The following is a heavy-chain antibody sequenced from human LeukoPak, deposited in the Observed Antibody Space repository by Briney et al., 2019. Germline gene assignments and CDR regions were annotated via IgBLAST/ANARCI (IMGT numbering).Heavy chain of an antibody. J-gene: IGHJ3*02. CDR3: AKDKELLWFGERAFDI. CDR2: ISSSSSTI. Sequence: GGSLRLSCAASGFTFSSYSMNWVRQAPGKGLEWVSYISSSSSTIYYADSVKGRFTISRDNAKNSLYLQMNSLRAEDTAVYYCAKDKELLWFGERAFDIWGQGTMVTVSS. CDR1: GFTFSSYS. D-gene: IGHD3-10*01. V-gene: IGHV3-48*01.